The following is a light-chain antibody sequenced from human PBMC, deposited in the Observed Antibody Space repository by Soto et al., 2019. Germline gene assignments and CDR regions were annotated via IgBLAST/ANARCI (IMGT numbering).Light chain of an antibody. Sequence: QSALTQPPSASGSPGQSVTISCTGTSSDVGAYDYVSWYQQHPGKAPKLMIYEVSQRPSGVPDRFSGSKSGNTASLTISGLQAEDEGDYYCSSFAGINNLLFGGGTKLTV. J-gene: IGLJ2*01. CDR1: SSDVGAYDY. CDR3: SSFAGINNLL. V-gene: IGLV2-8*01. CDR2: EVS.